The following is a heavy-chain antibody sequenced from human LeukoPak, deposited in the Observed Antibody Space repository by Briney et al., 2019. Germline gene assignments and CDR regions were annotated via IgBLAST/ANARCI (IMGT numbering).Heavy chain of an antibody. CDR1: GFTFSNFA. D-gene: IGHD3-3*01. CDR2: ISGSGGST. CDR3: AKRVTIFGVVIYDYYYYMDV. J-gene: IGHJ6*03. Sequence: GGSLRLSCAASGFTFSNFAMSWVRQAPGKGLEWVSAISGSGGSTYYADSVKGRFTISRDNSKNTLYLQMNSLRAEDTAVYYCAKRVTIFGVVIYDYYYYMDVWGKGTTVTVSS. V-gene: IGHV3-23*01.